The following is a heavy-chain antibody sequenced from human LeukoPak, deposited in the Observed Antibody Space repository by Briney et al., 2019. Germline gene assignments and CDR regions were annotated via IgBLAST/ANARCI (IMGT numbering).Heavy chain of an antibody. CDR1: GGSISSYY. CDR3: ARDHTDLITMVRGVIPPYTWFDP. Sequence: SETLSLTCTVSGGSISSYYWSWIRQPAGKGLEWIGRIYNSGSTNYNPSLKSRVTMSVDTSKNQFSLKLSSVTAADTAVYYCARDHTDLITMVRGVIPPYTWFDPGNQRTLVT. CDR2: IYNSGST. D-gene: IGHD3-10*01. V-gene: IGHV4-4*07. J-gene: IGHJ5*02.